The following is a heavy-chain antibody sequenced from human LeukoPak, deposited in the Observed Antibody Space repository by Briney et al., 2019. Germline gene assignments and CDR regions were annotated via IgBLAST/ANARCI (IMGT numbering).Heavy chain of an antibody. D-gene: IGHD3-10*01. V-gene: IGHV4-39*07. CDR1: GGSISSSSYY. Sequence: SSETLSLTCTVSGGSISSSSYYWGWIRQPPGKGLEWIGSIYYSGSTYYNPSLKSRVTISVGTSKNQFSLKLSSVTAADTAVYYCARDRITMVRGVYNWFDPWGQGTLVTVSS. J-gene: IGHJ5*02. CDR2: IYYSGST. CDR3: ARDRITMVRGVYNWFDP.